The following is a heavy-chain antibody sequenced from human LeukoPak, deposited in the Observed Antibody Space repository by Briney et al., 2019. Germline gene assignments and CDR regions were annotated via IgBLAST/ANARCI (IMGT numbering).Heavy chain of an antibody. CDR2: IYHSGST. D-gene: IGHD6-13*01. CDR1: GYSISSGYY. J-gene: IGHJ5*02. Sequence: SETLSLTCTVSGYSISSGYYWGWIRQPPGKGLEWIGSIYHSGSTYYNPSLKSRVTISVDTSKNQFSLKLSSVTAADTAVYYCARGIYWFDPWDQGTLVTVSS. V-gene: IGHV4-38-2*02. CDR3: ARGIYWFDP.